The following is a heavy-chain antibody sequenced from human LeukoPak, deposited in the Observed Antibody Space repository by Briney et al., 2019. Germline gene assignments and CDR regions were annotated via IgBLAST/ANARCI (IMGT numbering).Heavy chain of an antibody. Sequence: SETLSLTCAVYGGSFSGYYWSWIRQPPGKGLEWIGETNHSGSTNYNPSLKSRVTISVDTSKNQFSLKLSSVTAADTAVYYCARHLRGYCSSTSCYRAWFDPWGQGTLVTVSS. J-gene: IGHJ5*02. CDR3: ARHLRGYCSSTSCYRAWFDP. CDR2: TNHSGST. D-gene: IGHD2-2*01. V-gene: IGHV4-34*01. CDR1: GGSFSGYY.